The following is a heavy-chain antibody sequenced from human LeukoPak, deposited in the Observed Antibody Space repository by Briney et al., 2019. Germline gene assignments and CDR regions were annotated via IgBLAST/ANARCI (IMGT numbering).Heavy chain of an antibody. V-gene: IGHV1-18*01. Sequence: ASVKVSCKASGGTFSSYAISWVRQAPGQGLEWMGWISAYNGNTNYAQKLQGRVTMTTDTSTSTAYMELRSLRSDDTAVYYCAREEGYYYYGMDVWGQGTTVTVSS. CDR3: AREEGYYYYGMDV. J-gene: IGHJ6*02. CDR1: GGTFSSYA. CDR2: ISAYNGNT.